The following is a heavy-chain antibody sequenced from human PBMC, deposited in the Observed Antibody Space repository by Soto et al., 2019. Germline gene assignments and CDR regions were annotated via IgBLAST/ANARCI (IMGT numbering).Heavy chain of an antibody. D-gene: IGHD1-26*01. Sequence: QAQLVQSGAEAKRPGTSVKVSCKVSGYTFTNYFHWIRQAPGQGLEWMGWTNPNDGDKEYARKFQGRVTLTSDTYITTPYMELSTLASDDTAVYYCARENWSYVDWGQGTLVTVSS. CDR1: GYTFTNY. J-gene: IGHJ4*02. V-gene: IGHV1-2*02. CDR3: ARENWSYVD. CDR2: TNPNDGDK.